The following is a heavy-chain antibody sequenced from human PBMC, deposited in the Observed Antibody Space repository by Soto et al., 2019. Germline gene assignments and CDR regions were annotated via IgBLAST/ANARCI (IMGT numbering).Heavy chain of an antibody. Sequence: QVQLQESGPGLVKPSGTLSLICTVSGDSINNFYWSWIRQSPGKGLEWIAYIYANGNTNHNPSLKSRVAISIDTSKSQFSLNLTSVTAADTAVYFCARERSTGAFDSWGQGALVTVSS. CDR1: GDSINNFY. V-gene: IGHV4-59*01. D-gene: IGHD1-26*01. J-gene: IGHJ4*02. CDR3: ARERSTGAFDS. CDR2: IYANGNT.